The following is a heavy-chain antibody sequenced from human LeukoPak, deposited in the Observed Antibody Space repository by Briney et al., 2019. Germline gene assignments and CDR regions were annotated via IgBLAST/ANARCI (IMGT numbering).Heavy chain of an antibody. CDR1: GGSISSYF. CDR2: IYYSGTT. V-gene: IGHV4-59*12. J-gene: IGHJ6*02. Sequence: PSETLSLTCTVSGGSISSYFWSWIRQPPGKGLEWIGYIYYSGTTNYNPSLKSRVTISVDTSKNQFSLKLSSVTPADTAVYYCAFLYYYYGMDVWGQGTTVTVSS. CDR3: AFLYYYYGMDV.